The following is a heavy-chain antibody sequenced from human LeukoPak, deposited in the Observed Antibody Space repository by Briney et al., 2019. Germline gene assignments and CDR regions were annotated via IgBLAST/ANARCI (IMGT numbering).Heavy chain of an antibody. CDR3: ARQGSGYYWGKYYFAY. CDR1: GGSISSSSYY. Sequence: SETLSLTCTVSGGSISSSSYYWGWIRQPPGKGLEWIGSIYYSGSTYYNPSLKSRVTISVDTSKNQFSLKLSSVTAADTAVYYCARQGSGYYWGKYYFAYWGQGTLVTVSS. V-gene: IGHV4-39*01. D-gene: IGHD3-22*01. CDR2: IYYSGST. J-gene: IGHJ4*02.